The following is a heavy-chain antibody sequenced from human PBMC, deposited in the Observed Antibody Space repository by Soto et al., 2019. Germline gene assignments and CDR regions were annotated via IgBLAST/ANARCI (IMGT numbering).Heavy chain of an antibody. CDR1: GYTFTSYA. D-gene: IGHD2-15*01. CDR3: ARGYCSGGSCIFDY. CDR2: INAGNGNT. J-gene: IGHJ4*02. V-gene: IGHV1-3*01. Sequence: ASVKVSCKASGYTFTSYAMHWVRQAPGQRLEWMGWINAGNGNTKYSQKFQGRVNITRDTSASTAYMELSSLRSEDTAVYYCARGYCSGGSCIFDYWGQGTLVTVSS.